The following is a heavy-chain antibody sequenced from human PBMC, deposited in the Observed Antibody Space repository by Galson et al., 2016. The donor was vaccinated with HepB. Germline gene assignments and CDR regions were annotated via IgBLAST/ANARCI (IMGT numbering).Heavy chain of an antibody. V-gene: IGHV1-8*01. CDR1: GYTFTSYD. CDR3: ARGAYFYESRGYYNPPRYFYFYGMDV. Sequence: SVKVSCKASGYTFTSYDINWVRQAAGQGLEWMGWMNPRSGNTAYAQKFQGKVTMTRNTSVNTAYMELSSLRSEDSAVYFCARGAYFYESRGYYNPPRYFYFYGMDVWGQGTTVSVSS. D-gene: IGHD3-22*01. J-gene: IGHJ6*02. CDR2: MNPRSGNT.